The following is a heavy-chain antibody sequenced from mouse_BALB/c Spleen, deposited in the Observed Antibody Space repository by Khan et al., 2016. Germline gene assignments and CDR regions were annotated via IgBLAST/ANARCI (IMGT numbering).Heavy chain of an antibody. CDR2: IHYSGNT. V-gene: IGHV3-1*02. J-gene: IGHJ3*01. CDR3: ARDYYGWFAY. Sequence: EVQLQESGPDLVKPSQTLSLTCTVTGYSITSGYSWHWIRQVPGNKLEWMGYIHYSGNTNYNPSLKSRISITRDTSQNQFFLQLISVTTEDTATYYCARDYYGWFAYWGQGTLVTVSA. CDR1: GYSITSGYS. D-gene: IGHD1-1*01.